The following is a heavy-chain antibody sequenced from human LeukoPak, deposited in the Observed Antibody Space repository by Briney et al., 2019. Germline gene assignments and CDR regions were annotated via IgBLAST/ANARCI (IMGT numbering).Heavy chain of an antibody. J-gene: IGHJ3*02. CDR2: THYRSKWRN. V-gene: IGHV6-1*01. D-gene: IGHD6-19*01. CDR3: TRDPAYSSDWTKNAFDI. Sequence: SQTLSLTCAISGDSVSSESVTWNWIRQSPSRGLEWLGRTHYRSKWRNDYALSVKSRISINPDTSKNQFSLQLNSVTPEDTAVYYCTRDPAYSSDWTKNAFDIWGQGTMVTVSS. CDR1: GDSVSSESVT.